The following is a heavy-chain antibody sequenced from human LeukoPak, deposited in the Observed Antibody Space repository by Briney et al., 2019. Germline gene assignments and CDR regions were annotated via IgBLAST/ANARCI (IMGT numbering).Heavy chain of an antibody. Sequence: SETLSLTCAVYGGSFSGYYWSWIRQPPGKGLEWIGEINHSGSINYNPSLKSRVTISVDTSKNQFSLKLSSVTAADTAVYYCARGKIADDSSGYYSDYWGQGTLVTVSS. V-gene: IGHV4-34*01. D-gene: IGHD3-22*01. J-gene: IGHJ4*02. CDR2: INHSGSI. CDR3: ARGKIADDSSGYYSDY. CDR1: GGSFSGYY.